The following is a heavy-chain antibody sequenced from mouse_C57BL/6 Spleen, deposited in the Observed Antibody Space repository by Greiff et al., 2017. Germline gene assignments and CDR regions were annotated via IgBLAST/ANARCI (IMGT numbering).Heavy chain of an antibody. V-gene: IGHV1-19*01. CDR3: ARGFITTVVAPSDY. D-gene: IGHD1-1*01. CDR2: INPYNGGT. Sequence: QLQQSGPVLVKPGASVKMSCKASGYTFTDYYMNWVKQSHGKSLEWIGVINPYNGGTSYNQKFKGKATLTVDKSSSTAYMELNSLTSEDSAVYYCARGFITTVVAPSDYWGQGTTLTVSS. CDR1: GYTFTDYY. J-gene: IGHJ2*01.